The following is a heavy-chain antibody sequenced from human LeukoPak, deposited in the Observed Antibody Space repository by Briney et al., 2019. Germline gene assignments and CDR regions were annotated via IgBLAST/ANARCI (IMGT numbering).Heavy chain of an antibody. CDR2: IYPGDSDT. V-gene: IGHV5-51*01. CDR3: ASTRRGSGSYYKPRYYYYYYMDV. CDR1: GYSFTSYW. Sequence: GESLKISCKGSGYSFTSYWIGWVRQMPGKGLEWMGIIYPGDSDTRYSPSFQGQVTISADRSISTAYLQWSSLKASDTAMYYCASTRRGSGSYYKPRYYYYYYMDVWGKGTTVTVSS. J-gene: IGHJ6*03. D-gene: IGHD3-10*01.